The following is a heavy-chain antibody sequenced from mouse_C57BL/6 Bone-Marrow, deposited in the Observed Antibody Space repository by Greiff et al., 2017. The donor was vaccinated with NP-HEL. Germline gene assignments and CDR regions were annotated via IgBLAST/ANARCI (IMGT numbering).Heavy chain of an antibody. J-gene: IGHJ1*03. Sequence: QVQLKQSGTELVKPGASVKLSCKASGYTFTSYWMHWVKQRPGQGLEWIGNINPSNGGTNYNEKFKSKATLTVDKSSSTAYMQLSSLTSEDSAVYYCARYDYDLYWYFDVWGTGTTVTVSS. CDR2: INPSNGGT. CDR1: GYTFTSYW. V-gene: IGHV1-53*01. D-gene: IGHD2-4*01. CDR3: ARYDYDLYWYFDV.